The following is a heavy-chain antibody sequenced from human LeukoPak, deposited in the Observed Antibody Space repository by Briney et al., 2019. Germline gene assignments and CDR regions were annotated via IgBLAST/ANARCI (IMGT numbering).Heavy chain of an antibody. CDR3: ARRRDLYSGSYYPFDY. Sequence: GESLQISCKGSGYSFTSYWIGWVRQMPGKGLKWMGIIYPGDSDARYSPSFQGQVTISADRSISTAYLQWSSLKASDTAMYYCARRRDLYSGSYYPFDYWGQGTLVTVSS. V-gene: IGHV5-51*01. CDR1: GYSFTSYW. CDR2: IYPGDSDA. D-gene: IGHD1-26*01. J-gene: IGHJ4*02.